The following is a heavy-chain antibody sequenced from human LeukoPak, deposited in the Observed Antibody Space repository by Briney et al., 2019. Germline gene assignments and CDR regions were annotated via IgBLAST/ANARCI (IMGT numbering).Heavy chain of an antibody. CDR2: IYPGDSDT. Sequence: GESLKISCKGSGYSFTSYWIGWVRQMPGKGLEWMGIIYPGDSDTRYSPSFQGQVTISADKSISTAYLQWSSLKASDTAMYYRARLQPSYYYDSSGYYSHFDYWGQGTLVTVSS. D-gene: IGHD3-22*01. V-gene: IGHV5-51*01. J-gene: IGHJ4*02. CDR1: GYSFTSYW. CDR3: ARLQPSYYYDSSGYYSHFDY.